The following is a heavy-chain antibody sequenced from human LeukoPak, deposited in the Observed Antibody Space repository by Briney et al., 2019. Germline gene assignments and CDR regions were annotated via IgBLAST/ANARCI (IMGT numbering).Heavy chain of an antibody. CDR3: VRDDPVCPYDS. D-gene: IGHD2-8*01. J-gene: IGHJ4*02. CDR1: GATFSTYG. Sequence: SVKVSCKASGATFSTYGISWVRQAPGRGLEWMGRIIPILDIANYAQKFQGRVTITADKSTSTGFMELRSLTSDDTAVYFCVRDDPVCPYDSWGQGTLGTVSS. V-gene: IGHV1-69*04. CDR2: IIPILDIA.